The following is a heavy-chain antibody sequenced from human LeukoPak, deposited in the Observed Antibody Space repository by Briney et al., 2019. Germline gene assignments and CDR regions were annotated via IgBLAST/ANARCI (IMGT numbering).Heavy chain of an antibody. D-gene: IGHD6-6*01. CDR1: GGSISSGIYY. J-gene: IGHJ5*02. CDR2: IYTSGST. Sequence: SQTLSLTCTVFGGSISSGIYYWSWIRQPAGKGLEWIGRIYTSGSTNYNPSLKSRVTISVDTSKNQFSLKLSSVTAADTAVYYCAREAWHSSSSGDWFDPWGQGILVTVSS. V-gene: IGHV4-61*02. CDR3: AREAWHSSSSGDWFDP.